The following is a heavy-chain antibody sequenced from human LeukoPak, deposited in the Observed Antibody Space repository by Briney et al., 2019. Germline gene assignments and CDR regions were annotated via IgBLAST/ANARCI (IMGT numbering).Heavy chain of an antibody. CDR2: IDPKSSST. D-gene: IGHD3-10*01. CDR1: AYTFSNYL. V-gene: IGHV1-46*01. J-gene: IGHJ5*02. CDR3: ARDLGLRGVTNWFDP. Sequence: ASVKVSCKASAYTFSNYLIHWVRQAPGQGLEWMGMIDPKSSSTDYTQKFQGRVSMTRDTSTSTVYMELSSLRSEDTAVYYCARDLGLRGVTNWFDPWGQGTLVTVSS.